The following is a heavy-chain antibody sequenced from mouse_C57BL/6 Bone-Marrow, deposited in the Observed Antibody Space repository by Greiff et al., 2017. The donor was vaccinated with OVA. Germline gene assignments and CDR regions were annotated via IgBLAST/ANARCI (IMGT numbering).Heavy chain of an antibody. CDR2: IDPEDGDT. CDR1: GFNIKDYY. D-gene: IGHD2-1*01. CDR3: TTLGYGNYDFDY. J-gene: IGHJ2*01. Sequence: VQLKESGAELVRPGASVTLSCTASGFNIKDYYMHWVKQRPEQGLEWIGRIDPEDGDTEYAPKFQGKATMTADTSSNTAYLQLSSLTAEDTAVYYCTTLGYGNYDFDYWGQGTTLTVSS. V-gene: IGHV14-1*01.